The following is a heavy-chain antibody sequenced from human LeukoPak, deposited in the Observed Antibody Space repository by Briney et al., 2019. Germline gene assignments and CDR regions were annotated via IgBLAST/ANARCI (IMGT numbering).Heavy chain of an antibody. CDR1: GFTFSSYA. J-gene: IGHJ4*02. Sequence: PGGSLRLSCAASGFTFSSYAMSWVRQAPGKGLEWVSSISSSSSYIYYADSVKGRFTISRDNAKNSLYLQMNSLRAEDTAVYYCARDGYSYGHVPYYFDYWGQGTLVTVSS. V-gene: IGHV3-21*01. D-gene: IGHD5-18*01. CDR3: ARDGYSYGHVPYYFDY. CDR2: ISSSSSYI.